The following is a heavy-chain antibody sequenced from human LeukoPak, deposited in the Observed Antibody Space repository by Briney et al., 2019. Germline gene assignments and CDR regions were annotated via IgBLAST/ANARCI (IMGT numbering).Heavy chain of an antibody. CDR1: GFTPCRYP. CDR3: AKERQWRGSTVYSYDCYYYGMDV. CDR2: ISYDGSNI. V-gene: IGHV3-30*04. Sequence: GGSLRLSCAASGFTPCRYPMHCVPEAPGEGLEWVADISYDGSNIYYTHSVKRRFTLSRDNSKNTLYLKINSLRAEYTAVYYCAKERQWRGSTVYSYDCYYYGMDVWGKGTTVTVSS. D-gene: IGHD2-2*01. J-gene: IGHJ6*04.